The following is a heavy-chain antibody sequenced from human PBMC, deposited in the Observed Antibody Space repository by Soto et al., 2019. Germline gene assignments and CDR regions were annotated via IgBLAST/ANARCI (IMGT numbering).Heavy chain of an antibody. CDR1: GFTFSSYS. CDR3: ATGQNEYYDFWSGYSGFYYYYGMDV. V-gene: IGHV3-48*02. Sequence: PGGSLRLSCAASGFTFSSYSMNWVRQAPGKGLEWVSYISSSSSTIYYADSVKGRFTISRDNAKNSLYLQMNSLRDEDTAVYYCATGQNEYYDFWSGYSGFYYYYGMDVWGQGXTVTVPS. J-gene: IGHJ6*02. D-gene: IGHD3-3*01. CDR2: ISSSSSTI.